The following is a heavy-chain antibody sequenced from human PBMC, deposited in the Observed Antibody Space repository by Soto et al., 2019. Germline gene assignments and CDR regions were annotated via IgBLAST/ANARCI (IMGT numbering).Heavy chain of an antibody. CDR1: SGYISSSSW. Sequence: PSETLSLTCAVSSGYISSSSWWSWVRQPPGKGLEWIGEIYHSGSTNYNPSLKSRVTISVDKSKNQFSLKLSSVTAADTAVYYCARAVAGTSCFDYWGQGTLVTVSS. CDR2: IYHSGST. J-gene: IGHJ4*02. V-gene: IGHV4-4*02. CDR3: ARAVAGTSCFDY. D-gene: IGHD6-19*01.